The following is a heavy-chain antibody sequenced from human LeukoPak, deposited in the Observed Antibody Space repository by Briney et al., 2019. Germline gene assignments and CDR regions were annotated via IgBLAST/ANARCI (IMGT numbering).Heavy chain of an antibody. CDR2: INLSGGST. D-gene: IGHD2-15*01. Sequence: ASVKVSCKASGFTFINYYMHWVRQAPGQGLEWLGIINLSGGSTHYPQKFQDRVTMTRDTSTSTVYMELSSLRSEDTAVYYCARDGPTLGYCSGGSCYGYYYGMDVWGQGTTVTVSS. CDR3: ARDGPTLGYCSGGSCYGYYYGMDV. J-gene: IGHJ6*02. V-gene: IGHV1-46*01. CDR1: GFTFINYY.